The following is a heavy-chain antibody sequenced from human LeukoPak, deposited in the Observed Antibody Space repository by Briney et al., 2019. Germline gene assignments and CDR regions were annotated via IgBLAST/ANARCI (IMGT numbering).Heavy chain of an antibody. D-gene: IGHD2-8*01. Sequence: PSETLSLTCTVSGGSIRGFYWSWIRQPAGKGLDWIGRIHSSGSTNYNPSLKSRITMSVDTSKSQFSLELSSVTAADTAVYYCAVQVYDAFDIWGQGTMVTVSS. CDR2: IHSSGST. CDR3: AVQVYDAFDI. V-gene: IGHV4-4*07. J-gene: IGHJ3*02. CDR1: GGSIRGFY.